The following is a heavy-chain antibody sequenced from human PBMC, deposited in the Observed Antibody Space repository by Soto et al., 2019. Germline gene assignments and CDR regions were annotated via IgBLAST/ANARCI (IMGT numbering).Heavy chain of an antibody. CDR2: IYYSGGT. Sequence: SETLSLTCSIYSGSFSGYYWSWIRQPPGKGLEWIGHIYYSGGTNYNPSLKSRVTLSSDTSKNQFSLKMTSVTAADTAMYYCAREVCGGGNCYSGYRLGIDSCGLGTLVTVSS. J-gene: IGHJ4*02. CDR1: SGSFSGYY. V-gene: IGHV4-59*01. CDR3: AREVCGGGNCYSGYRLGIDS. D-gene: IGHD2-15*01.